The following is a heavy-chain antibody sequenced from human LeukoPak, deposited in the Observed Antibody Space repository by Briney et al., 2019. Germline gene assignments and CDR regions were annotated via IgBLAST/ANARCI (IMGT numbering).Heavy chain of an antibody. J-gene: IGHJ6*02. D-gene: IGHD1-14*01. Sequence: GGSLRLSCAASGFTFSSYAMSWVRQAPGKGLEWVSAISGSGGRTYSADSVKGRFTISRDNSKNTLYLQMNSLRAEDTAVYYCAKEEARQQAEYGMDIWGQGTTGTVSS. CDR2: ISGSGGRT. CDR1: GFTFSSYA. CDR3: AKEEARQQAEYGMDI. V-gene: IGHV3-23*01.